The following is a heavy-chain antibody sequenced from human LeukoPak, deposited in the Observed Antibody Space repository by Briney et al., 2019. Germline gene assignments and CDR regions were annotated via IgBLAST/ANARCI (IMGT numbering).Heavy chain of an antibody. D-gene: IGHD3-10*01. CDR1: GYTFTSFA. Sequence: GASVKVSCKVYGYTFTSFAMHWVRQAPGQRLEWMGWINAGDGKTIYTQKFQGRVTITRDTSARTAYMELSSLRYEDTAVYLCARGGEKDYNDSGSYNSAFDIWGQGTMVTVSS. CDR2: INAGDGKT. J-gene: IGHJ3*02. V-gene: IGHV1-3*01. CDR3: ARGGEKDYNDSGSYNSAFDI.